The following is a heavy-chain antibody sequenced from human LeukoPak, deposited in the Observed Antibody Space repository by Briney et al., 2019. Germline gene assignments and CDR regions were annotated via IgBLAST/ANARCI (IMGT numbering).Heavy chain of an antibody. CDR3: ARRQYQLLKGNYYYYMDV. V-gene: IGHV3-11*04. J-gene: IGHJ6*03. CDR1: GFTFSDYY. CDR2: ISSSGSTI. D-gene: IGHD2-2*01. Sequence: GGSLRLSCAASGFTFSDYYMSWIRQAPGKGLEWVSYISSSGSTIYYADSVKGRFTISRDNAKNSLYLQMNSLRAEDTAVYYCARRQYQLLKGNYYYYMDVWGKGTTVTVSS.